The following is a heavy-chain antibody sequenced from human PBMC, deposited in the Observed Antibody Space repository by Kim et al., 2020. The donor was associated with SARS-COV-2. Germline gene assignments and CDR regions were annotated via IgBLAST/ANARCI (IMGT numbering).Heavy chain of an antibody. CDR3: ARGRGAMAFDP. V-gene: IGHV4-59*11. CDR2: NHQSEKT. Sequence: SETLSLTCTVSGISITSHYWTWIRQPPGKGLEWIGYNHQSEKTDYNPSLKSRVTISVNTSRNQFSLKLTSVTVADTAVYYCARGRGAMAFDPWGQGTMGTVSS. J-gene: IGHJ5*02. CDR1: GISITSHY.